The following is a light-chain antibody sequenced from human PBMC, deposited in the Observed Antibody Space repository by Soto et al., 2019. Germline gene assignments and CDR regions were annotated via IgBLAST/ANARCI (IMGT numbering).Light chain of an antibody. CDR2: ATS. J-gene: IGKJ1*01. CDR1: EGINNY. CDR3: QQYNSYQWT. V-gene: IGKV1-16*01. Sequence: DIQMTQSPPSLSASVGDRFTITCRASEGINNYLAWFQQQPGKAPKPLIYATSTLQSGVPSRFTGSGSGTEFTLTITSLQPEDLVTYYCQQYNSYQWTFGQGTKVDIK.